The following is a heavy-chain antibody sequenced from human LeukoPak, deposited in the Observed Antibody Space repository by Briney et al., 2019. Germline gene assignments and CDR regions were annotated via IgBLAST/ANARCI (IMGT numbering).Heavy chain of an antibody. CDR2: IYPGDSDT. Sequence: ASVKVSCKASGGTFSSYAISWVRQLPGKGLELMGIIYPGDSDTRYSPSFQGQVTISADKSITTAYLQWSSLKASDTAMYYCARLMAVAGYNWFDPWGQGTLVTVSS. J-gene: IGHJ5*02. V-gene: IGHV5-51*01. CDR1: GGTFSSYA. D-gene: IGHD6-19*01. CDR3: ARLMAVAGYNWFDP.